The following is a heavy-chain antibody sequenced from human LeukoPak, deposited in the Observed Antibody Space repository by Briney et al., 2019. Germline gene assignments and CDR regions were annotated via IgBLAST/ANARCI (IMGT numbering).Heavy chain of an antibody. CDR2: IYHSGST. V-gene: IGHV4-38-2*02. CDR1: GYSISSGYY. J-gene: IGHJ5*02. D-gene: IGHD3-3*01. Sequence: SETLSLTCTVSGYSISSGYYWGWIRQPPGKGLEWIGSIYHSGSTYYNPSLKSRVTISVDTSKNQFSLKLSSVTAADTAVYYCATGWSGYYWTTWGQGTLVAVSS. CDR3: ATGWSGYYWTT.